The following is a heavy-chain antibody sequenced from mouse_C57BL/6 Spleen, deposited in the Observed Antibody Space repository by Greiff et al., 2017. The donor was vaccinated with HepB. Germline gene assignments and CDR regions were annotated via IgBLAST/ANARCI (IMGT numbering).Heavy chain of an antibody. CDR2: IYPGSGNT. D-gene: IGHD2-4*01. J-gene: IGHJ2*01. Sequence: QVQLQQSGAELVRPGASVKLSCKASGYTFTDYYINWVKQRPGQGLEWIARIYPGSGNTYYNEKFKGKATLTAEKSSSTAYMQLSSLTSEDSAVYVCARDWDYDAYYFDYWGQGTTLTVSS. CDR3: ARDWDYDAYYFDY. V-gene: IGHV1-76*01. CDR1: GYTFTDYY.